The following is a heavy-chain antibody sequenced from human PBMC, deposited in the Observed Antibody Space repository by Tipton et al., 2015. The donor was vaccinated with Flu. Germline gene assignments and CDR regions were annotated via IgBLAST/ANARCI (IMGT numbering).Heavy chain of an antibody. J-gene: IGHJ5*01. Sequence: GLVKPSETLSLTCGVSGDSIRSSNYYWGWIRQPPGKGLEWIGNTFHNGNTYLNPSLKSRVTMSLDTSKNQFSLKLSSVTASDTAVYYCARRDYSNYVSEPKNCFDSWGQGALVAVSS. CDR2: TFHNGNT. CDR3: ARRDYSNYVSEPKNCFDS. CDR1: GDSIRSSNYY. D-gene: IGHD4-11*01. V-gene: IGHV4-39*07.